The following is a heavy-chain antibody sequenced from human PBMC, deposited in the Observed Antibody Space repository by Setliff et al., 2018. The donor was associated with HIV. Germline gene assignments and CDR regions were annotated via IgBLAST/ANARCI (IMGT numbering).Heavy chain of an antibody. CDR1: GFTVSSYS. V-gene: IGHV3-21*01. CDR2: ISSSSSYI. J-gene: IGHJ5*02. Sequence: AGGSLRLSCAASGFTVSSYSMNWVRQAPGKGLEWVSSISSSSSYIYYADSVKGRFTISRDNAKNSLYLQMNSLRAEDTAVYYCARDQGNTIFGVVSRGWFDPWGQGTLVTVSS. CDR3: ARDQGNTIFGVVSRGWFDP. D-gene: IGHD3-3*01.